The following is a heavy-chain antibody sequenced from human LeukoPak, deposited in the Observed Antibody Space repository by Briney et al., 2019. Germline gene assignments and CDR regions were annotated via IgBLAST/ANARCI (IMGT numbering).Heavy chain of an antibody. Sequence: GGTLRLSCAASGFTFNNYGMHWVRQAPGKGLEWVAFIRYNGNNQYYADSVKGRFTISRDNSKNTLYLQMNSLKGDDTAVYYCAKDSAFYYIDGWGKGTTVIISS. CDR1: GFTFNNYG. CDR3: AKDSAFYYIDG. J-gene: IGHJ6*03. D-gene: IGHD3-10*01. CDR2: IRYNGNNQ. V-gene: IGHV3-30*02.